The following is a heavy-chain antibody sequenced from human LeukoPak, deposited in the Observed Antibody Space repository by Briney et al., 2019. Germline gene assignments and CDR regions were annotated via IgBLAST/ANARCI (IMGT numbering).Heavy chain of an antibody. V-gene: IGHV4-38-2*01. CDR1: GYSISSDYY. CDR2: IYQSGST. J-gene: IGHJ4*02. CDR3: ARNGSSGYMDS. D-gene: IGHD3-22*01. Sequence: SETLSLTCAVSGYSISSDYYWGWIRQPPGKGLEWIGSIYQSGSTSYNPSLKSRVTISVDTSKNQSSLKLSSVTAADTAVYYCARNGSSGYMDSWGQGTLVTVSS.